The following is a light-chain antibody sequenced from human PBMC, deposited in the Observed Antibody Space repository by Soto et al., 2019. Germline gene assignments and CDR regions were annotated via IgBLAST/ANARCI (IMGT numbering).Light chain of an antibody. Sequence: QSVLTQPPSASGSPGQSVTISCTGTSSDVGGHNYVSWYQQHPGKAPKLMIYEVSNRPSGVSNRFSGSKSGNTASLTISGLQAEDEADYYCSSYTSSSIDYVFGTGTKLTVL. CDR3: SSYTSSSIDYV. CDR2: EVS. CDR1: SSDVGGHNY. V-gene: IGLV2-14*01. J-gene: IGLJ1*01.